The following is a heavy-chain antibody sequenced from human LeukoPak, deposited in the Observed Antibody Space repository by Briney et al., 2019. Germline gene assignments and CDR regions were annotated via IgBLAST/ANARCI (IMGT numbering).Heavy chain of an antibody. CDR2: INPDGSST. CDR3: VRGGPSTWS. Sequence: GGSLRLSCAASGFSFSTSWMHWVRQAPGKGLVWVSRINPDGSSTIYADSVRGRFTISRDDAKNTLYLQMNNLRAEDTAVYYCVRGGPSTWSWGQGTLVTVSS. CDR1: GFSFSTSW. D-gene: IGHD2-15*01. V-gene: IGHV3-74*01. J-gene: IGHJ5*02.